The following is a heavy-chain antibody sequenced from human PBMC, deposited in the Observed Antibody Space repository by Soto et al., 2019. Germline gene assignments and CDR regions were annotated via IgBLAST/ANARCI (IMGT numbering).Heavy chain of an antibody. J-gene: IGHJ4*02. CDR2: IIPIFGTA. V-gene: IGHV1-69*13. D-gene: IGHD4-17*01. Sequence: GASVKVSCKASGGTFSSYAISWVRQAPGQGLEWMGGIIPIFGTANYAQKFQGRVTITADESTSTAYMELSSLRSGDTAVYYCARAVDYGGISYFDYWGQGTLVTVSS. CDR1: GGTFSSYA. CDR3: ARAVDYGGISYFDY.